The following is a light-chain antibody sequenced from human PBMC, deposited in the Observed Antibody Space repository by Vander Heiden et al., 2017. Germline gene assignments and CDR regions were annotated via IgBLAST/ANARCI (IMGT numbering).Light chain of an antibody. Sequence: QPVLTQSSSASASLGSSVKLTCTLSSGHSRNIIAWHQQQPGKAPRYLRKLERSGSYNKGSGVPDRFSGSSSGTDRYLTISNLQSEDEADYHCETWDSNTWVFGGGTKLTVL. CDR1: SGHSRNI. V-gene: IGLV4-60*03. CDR2: LERSGSY. J-gene: IGLJ3*02. CDR3: ETWDSNTWV.